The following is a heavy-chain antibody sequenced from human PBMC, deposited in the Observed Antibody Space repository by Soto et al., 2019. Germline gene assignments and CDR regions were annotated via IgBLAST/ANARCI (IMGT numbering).Heavy chain of an antibody. Sequence: EVQLVESGGGLVQPGGSLRPSCAASGFTLSSYWMHWVRQAPGKGLVWISRINIDGSSTSYADSVKGRFTISRDNAKNTLYLQVNSLRAEDTAVYCCARSRDGYNFVGDCWGQGTLVTVSS. CDR1: GFTLSSYW. CDR2: INIDGSST. CDR3: ARSRDGYNFVGDC. D-gene: IGHD5-12*01. V-gene: IGHV3-74*01. J-gene: IGHJ4*02.